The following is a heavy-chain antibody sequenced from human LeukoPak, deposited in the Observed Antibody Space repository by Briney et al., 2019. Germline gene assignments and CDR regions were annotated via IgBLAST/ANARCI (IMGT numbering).Heavy chain of an antibody. V-gene: IGHV4-34*01. D-gene: IGHD5-18*01. CDR3: ARSRGYSYVDY. J-gene: IGHJ4*02. CDR1: GGSFSGYY. Sequence: SETLSLTCAVYGGSFSGYYWSWIRQPPGKGLEWIGSIYYSGSTYYNPSLKSRVTISVDASKNQFSLKLSSVTAADTAVYYCARSRGYSYVDYWGQGTLVTVSS. CDR2: IYYSGST.